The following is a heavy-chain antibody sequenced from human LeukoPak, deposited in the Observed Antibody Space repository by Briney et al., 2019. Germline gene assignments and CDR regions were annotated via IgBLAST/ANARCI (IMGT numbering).Heavy chain of an antibody. CDR3: ARGESSAWYCLFDY. Sequence: ASVKVSCKASGYTFTSYGISWVRQAPGQGLEWMGWISAYNGNTNYAQKLQGRVTMTTDTSTSTAYMELRSLRSDGTAVYYCARGESSAWYCLFDYWGQGTLVTVSS. J-gene: IGHJ4*02. CDR1: GYTFTSYG. V-gene: IGHV1-18*01. CDR2: ISAYNGNT. D-gene: IGHD6-19*01.